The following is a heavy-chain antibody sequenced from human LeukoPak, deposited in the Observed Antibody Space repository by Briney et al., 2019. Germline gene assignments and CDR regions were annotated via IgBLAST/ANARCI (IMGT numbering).Heavy chain of an antibody. J-gene: IGHJ4*02. CDR2: INHSGST. D-gene: IGHD3-10*01. Sequence: PSETLSLTCAVYGGSFSGYYWSWIRQPPGKGLEWIGEINHSGSTNYNPSLKSRVTISVDTSKNQFSLKLSFVTAADTAVYYCARHRLRYYYGSGSYYYFDYWDQGTLVTVSS. V-gene: IGHV4-34*01. CDR1: GGSFSGYY. CDR3: ARHRLRYYYGSGSYYYFDY.